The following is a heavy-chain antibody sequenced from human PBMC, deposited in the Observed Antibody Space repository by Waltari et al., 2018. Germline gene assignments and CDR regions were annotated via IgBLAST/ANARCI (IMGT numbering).Heavy chain of an antibody. D-gene: IGHD1-1*01. CDR1: GYSISTGYY. Sequence: QVQLQQSGPGLVTPSETLSRTCPVSGYSISTGYYRGWIRQPPGKGLEWIGSIHHSGSAYYNPSLNSRVTISLETSKNQFSLKLTSVAATDTAIYYCARQPIEGNLPDWFDPWGQGTLVTVSS. CDR3: ARQPIEGNLPDWFDP. V-gene: IGHV4-38-2*01. J-gene: IGHJ5*02. CDR2: IHHSGSA.